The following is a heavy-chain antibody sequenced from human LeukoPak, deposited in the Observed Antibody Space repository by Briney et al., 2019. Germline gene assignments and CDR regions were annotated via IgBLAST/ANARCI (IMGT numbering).Heavy chain of an antibody. V-gene: IGHV1-69*05. Sequence: ASVKVSCKASGGTFSSYAISWVRQAPGQGLEWMGRIIPIFGTANYAQKFQGRVTITTDESTSTAYMELSSLRSEDTAVYYCARDRTVTTALDYWGRGTLVTVSS. CDR2: IIPIFGTA. CDR1: GGTFSSYA. D-gene: IGHD4-17*01. J-gene: IGHJ4*02. CDR3: ARDRTVTTALDY.